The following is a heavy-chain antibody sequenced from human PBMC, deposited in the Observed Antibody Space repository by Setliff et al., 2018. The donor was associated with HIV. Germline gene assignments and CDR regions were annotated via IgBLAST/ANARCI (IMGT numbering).Heavy chain of an antibody. CDR3: ARGGYCSSTSCYPFDN. CDR1: GDSISSHY. D-gene: IGHD2-2*01. CDR2: IYNSGTT. Sequence: PSETLSLTCTVSGDSISSHYWSWIRQPPGKGLEWIGYIYNSGTTNYNPSLKSRVTMSVHTSKNQFSLKLSSVTAADTAVYYCARGGYCSSTSCYPFDNWGQGTLVTVSS. J-gene: IGHJ4*02. V-gene: IGHV4-59*11.